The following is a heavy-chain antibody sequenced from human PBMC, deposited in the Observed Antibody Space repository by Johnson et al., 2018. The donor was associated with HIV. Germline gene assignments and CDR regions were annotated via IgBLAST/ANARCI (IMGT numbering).Heavy chain of an antibody. CDR3: AKERMGLAYCGGDCWEDAFDI. CDR1: GFTFSSYG. J-gene: IGHJ3*02. Sequence: QVQLVESGGGVVQPGRSLRLSCAASGFTFSSYGMHWVRQAPGRGLEWVAVISYDGSNKYYADSVKGRFTISRDNSKNTLYLQMNSLRAEDTAGDYCAKERMGLAYCGGDCWEDAFDIWGQGTMVTVSS. CDR2: ISYDGSNK. V-gene: IGHV3-30*18. D-gene: IGHD2-21*01.